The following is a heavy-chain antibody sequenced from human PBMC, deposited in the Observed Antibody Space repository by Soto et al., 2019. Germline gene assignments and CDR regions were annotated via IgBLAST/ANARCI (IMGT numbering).Heavy chain of an antibody. V-gene: IGHV3-23*01. CDR2: ISGSGGST. CDR3: AKDLGDFDWLLRPRVGAFDI. CDR1: GFTFSSYA. Sequence: EVQLLESGGGLVQPGGSLRLSCAASGFTFSSYAMSWVRQAPGKGLEWVSAISGSGGSTYYADSVKGRFTISRDNSKNTLYLQMNSLRAEDTAVYYCAKDLGDFDWLLRPRVGAFDIWGQGTMVTVSS. J-gene: IGHJ3*02. D-gene: IGHD3-9*01.